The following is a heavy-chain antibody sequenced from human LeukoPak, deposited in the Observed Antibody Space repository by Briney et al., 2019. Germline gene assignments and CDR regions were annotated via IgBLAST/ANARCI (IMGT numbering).Heavy chain of an antibody. D-gene: IGHD3-10*01. CDR2: IYHSGST. CDR1: GYSISSGYY. J-gene: IGHJ4*02. V-gene: IGHV4-38-2*01. Sequence: PSETLSLTCAVSGYSISSGYYWGWIRQPPGKGLEWIGRIYHSGSTYYNPSLKSRVTISVDTSKNQFSLQLSSVTAADTAVYYCARHVSSGSPSYHFDYWGQGTLVRVCS. CDR3: ARHVSSGSPSYHFDY.